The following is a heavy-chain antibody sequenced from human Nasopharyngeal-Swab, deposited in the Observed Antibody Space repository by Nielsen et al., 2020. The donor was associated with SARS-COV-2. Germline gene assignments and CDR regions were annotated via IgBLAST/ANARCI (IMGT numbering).Heavy chain of an antibody. V-gene: IGHV4-39*07. CDR2: IYYSGST. CDR3: ARDQRSYFDY. Sequence: SETLSLTCTVSGGSISSSSYYWVWIRQPPGKGLEWIGSIYYSGSTYYNPSLKSRVTISVDTSKNQFSLKLSSVAAADTAVYYCARDQRSYFDYWGQGTLVTVSS. CDR1: GGSISSSSYY. J-gene: IGHJ4*02.